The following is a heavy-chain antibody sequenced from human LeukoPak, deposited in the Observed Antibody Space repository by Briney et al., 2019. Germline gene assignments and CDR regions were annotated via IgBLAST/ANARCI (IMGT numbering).Heavy chain of an antibody. J-gene: IGHJ4*02. CDR1: GYSFTSYW. CDR3: ARHVLIAVAGYFDY. Sequence: KRGESLKISCKGSGYSFTSYWIGWVRQMPGKGLEWMGIINPGDSDTRYSPSFQGQVTISADKSISTAYLQWSSLKASDTAMYYCARHVLIAVAGYFDYWGQGTLVTVSS. D-gene: IGHD6-19*01. V-gene: IGHV5-51*01. CDR2: INPGDSDT.